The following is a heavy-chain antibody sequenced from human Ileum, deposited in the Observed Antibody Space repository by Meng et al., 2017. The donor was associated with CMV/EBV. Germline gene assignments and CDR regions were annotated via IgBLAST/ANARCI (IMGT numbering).Heavy chain of an antibody. J-gene: IGHJ4*02. CDR1: GGSISSYY. V-gene: IGHV4-59*01. D-gene: IGHD2-2*01. CDR3: ARGLPDCRSTSCSRGVFDY. Sequence: SETLSLTCTVSGGSISSYYWSWIRQPPGKGLEWIGYIYYSGSTNYNPSLKSRVTISVDTSKNQFSLKLSSVTAADTAVYYCARGLPDCRSTSCSRGVFDYWGQGSLVTVSS. CDR2: IYYSGST.